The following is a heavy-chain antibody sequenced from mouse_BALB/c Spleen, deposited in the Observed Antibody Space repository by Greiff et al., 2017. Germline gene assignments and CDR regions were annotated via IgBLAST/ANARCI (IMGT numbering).Heavy chain of an antibody. D-gene: IGHD1-1*01. J-gene: IGHJ4*01. Sequence: EVQRVESGGGLVQPGGSRKLSCAASGFTFSSFGMHWVRQAPEKGLEWVAYISSGSSTIYYADTVKGRFTISRDNPKNTLFLQMTSLRSEDTAMYYCARELLRDYAMDYWGQGTAVTVSS. CDR2: ISSGSSTI. CDR3: ARELLRDYAMDY. V-gene: IGHV5-17*02. CDR1: GFTFSSFG.